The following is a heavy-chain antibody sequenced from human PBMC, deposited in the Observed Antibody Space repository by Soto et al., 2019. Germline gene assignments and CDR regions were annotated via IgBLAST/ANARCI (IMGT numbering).Heavy chain of an antibody. J-gene: IGHJ6*02. V-gene: IGHV3-30*04. CDR3: ARWYCSGGSCYYYYGMDV. D-gene: IGHD2-15*01. Sequence: GGSLRLSCAASGFTFSSYAMHWVRQAPGKGLEWVAVISYDGSNKYYADSVKGRFTISRDNSKNTLYLQMNSLRAEDTAVYYCARWYCSGGSCYYYYGMDVWGQGTTVTVSS. CDR2: ISYDGSNK. CDR1: GFTFSSYA.